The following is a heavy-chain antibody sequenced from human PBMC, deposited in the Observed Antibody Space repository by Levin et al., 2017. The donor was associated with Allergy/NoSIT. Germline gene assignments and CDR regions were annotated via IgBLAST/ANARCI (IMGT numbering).Heavy chain of an antibody. CDR3: AGSVNLPWFDP. CDR2: IYYSGST. CDR1: GGSISSSSYY. D-gene: IGHD4-17*01. Sequence: PSETLSLTCTVSGGSISSSSYYWGWIRQPPGKGLEWIGSIYYSGSTYYNPSLKSRVTISVDTSKNQFSLKLSSVTAADTAVYYCAGSVNLPWFDPWGQGTLVTVSS. V-gene: IGHV4-39*01. J-gene: IGHJ5*02.